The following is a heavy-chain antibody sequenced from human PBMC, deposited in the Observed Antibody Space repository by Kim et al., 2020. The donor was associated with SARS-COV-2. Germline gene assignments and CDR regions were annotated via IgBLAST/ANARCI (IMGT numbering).Heavy chain of an antibody. D-gene: IGHD1-26*01. V-gene: IGHV3-48*02. Sequence: GSVKGRFTVSRDNAKYSLYLQMNSLRDEDTAVYYCAGDDAPVGAYYGMDVWGQGTTVTVSS. J-gene: IGHJ6*02. CDR3: AGDDAPVGAYYGMDV.